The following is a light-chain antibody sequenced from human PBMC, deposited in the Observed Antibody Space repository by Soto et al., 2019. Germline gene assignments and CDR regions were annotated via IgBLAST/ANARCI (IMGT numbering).Light chain of an antibody. Sequence: DIQMTQSPSTLSASVGDRVTITCRASQSISSWLAWYQQKQGKAPKLLIYKASSVESGVPSRFRGSGSGTKFTLTISSPQPDDFATYYCQQFNNYPWTFGQGTRVEIK. CDR3: QQFNNYPWT. CDR2: KAS. J-gene: IGKJ1*01. V-gene: IGKV1-5*03. CDR1: QSISSW.